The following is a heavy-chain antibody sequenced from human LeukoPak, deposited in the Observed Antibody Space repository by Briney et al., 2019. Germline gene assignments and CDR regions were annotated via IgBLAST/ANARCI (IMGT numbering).Heavy chain of an antibody. CDR2: IIPIFGTA. V-gene: IGHV1-69*13. CDR1: GGTFSSYA. J-gene: IGHJ4*02. Sequence: SVKVSFTASGGTFSSYAISWVRQAPGQGLEWMGGIIPIFGTANYAQKFQGRVTITADESTSTAYMELSSLRSEDTAVYYCARVYYDSSGPLFDYWGQGTLVTVSS. CDR3: ARVYYDSSGPLFDY. D-gene: IGHD3-22*01.